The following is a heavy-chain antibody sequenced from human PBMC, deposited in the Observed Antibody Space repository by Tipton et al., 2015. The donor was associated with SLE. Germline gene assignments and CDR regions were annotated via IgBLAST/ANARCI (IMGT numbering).Heavy chain of an antibody. V-gene: IGHV4-59*01. J-gene: IGHJ3*02. Sequence: TLSLTCSVSGGSISGYYWGWIRQPPGKGLEWIGYIYNSGSTNYNPSLKSRVTISVDTSKNQFSLKLSSVTAADTAVYYCASLDYGDYDHAFDIWGQGTMVTVSS. CDR1: GGSISGYY. CDR2: IYNSGST. CDR3: ASLDYGDYDHAFDI. D-gene: IGHD4-17*01.